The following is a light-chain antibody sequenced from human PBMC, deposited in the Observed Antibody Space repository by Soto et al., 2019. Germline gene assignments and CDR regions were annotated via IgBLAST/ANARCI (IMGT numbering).Light chain of an antibody. CDR1: QSVSSSY. CDR3: QQYGSSPT. Sequence: EIVLTQSPGTLSLSPGERATLSCRASQSVSSSYLAWYQQKPGQAPRLLIYGASSWATGIPDRFSCSGSGTDFTITISRLEPEDFAVYYCQQYGSSPTFGQGTKV. CDR2: GAS. J-gene: IGKJ1*01. V-gene: IGKV3-20*01.